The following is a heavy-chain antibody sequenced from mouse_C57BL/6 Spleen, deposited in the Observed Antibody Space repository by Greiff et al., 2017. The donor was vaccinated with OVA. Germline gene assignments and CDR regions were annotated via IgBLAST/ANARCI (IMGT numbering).Heavy chain of an antibody. D-gene: IGHD1-1*01. V-gene: IGHV3-1*01. CDR1: GYSITSGYD. CDR2: ISYSGST. J-gene: IGHJ1*03. CDR3: ASSSYGYFDV. Sequence: VQLKESGPGMVKPSQSLSLTCTVTGYSITSGYDWHWIRHFPGNKLEWMGYISYSGSTNYNPSLKSRISITHDTSKNHFFLKLNSVTTEDTATYYCASSSYGYFDVWGTGTTVTVSS.